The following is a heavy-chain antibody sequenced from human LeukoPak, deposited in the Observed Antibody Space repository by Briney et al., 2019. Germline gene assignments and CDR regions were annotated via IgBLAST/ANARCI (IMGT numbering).Heavy chain of an antibody. CDR3: ARHLMNYVWGSYRSYYLDY. V-gene: IGHV4-34*01. Sequence: KPSETLSLTCAVYGGSFSGYYWSWIRQPPGKGLEWIGEINHSGSTNYNPSLKSRVTISVDTSKNQFSLKLSSVTAADTAVYYCARHLMNYVWGSYRSYYLDYWGQGTLVTVSS. CDR1: GGSFSGYY. J-gene: IGHJ4*02. CDR2: INHSGST. D-gene: IGHD3-16*02.